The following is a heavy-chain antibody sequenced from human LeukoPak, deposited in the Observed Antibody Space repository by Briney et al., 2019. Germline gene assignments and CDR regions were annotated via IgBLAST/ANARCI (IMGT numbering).Heavy chain of an antibody. J-gene: IGHJ4*02. D-gene: IGHD3-22*01. CDR3: ARVNQEDYYDSSGYYSPFDF. CDR2: ISHSGRT. CDR1: GGSTSSGGYY. V-gene: IGHV4-31*03. Sequence: SETLSLTCTVSGGSTSSGGYYWSWIRQHPGKGLEWIGYISHSGRTYSNPSLKSRVTMSVDRSQNQFSLKLSSVTAADTAVYYCARVNQEDYYDSSGYYSPFDFWGQGTLVTVSS.